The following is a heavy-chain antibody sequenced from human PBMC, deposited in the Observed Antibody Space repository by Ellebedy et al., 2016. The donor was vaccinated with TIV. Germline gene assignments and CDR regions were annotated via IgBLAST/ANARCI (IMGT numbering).Heavy chain of an antibody. V-gene: IGHV3-7*01. D-gene: IGHD6-13*01. J-gene: IGHJ3*02. CDR2: IKQDGSEK. Sequence: GGSLRLXXAASGFTFSSYAMSWVRQAPGKGLEWVANIKQDGSEKYYVDSVKGRFTISRDNAKNSLYLQMNSLRAEDTAVYYCARGYSRGAFDIWGQGTMVTVSS. CDR1: GFTFSSYA. CDR3: ARGYSRGAFDI.